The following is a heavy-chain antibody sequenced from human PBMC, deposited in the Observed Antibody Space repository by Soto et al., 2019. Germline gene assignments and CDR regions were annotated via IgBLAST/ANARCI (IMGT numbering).Heavy chain of an antibody. Sequence: GASVKVSCKASGGTFSSYAISWVRQAPGQGLEWMGGIIPIFGTANYAQKFQGRVTITADESTSTAYMELSSLRSEDTAVYYCARDLHPYYYDRALYYYYGMDVWGQGTTVTVSS. CDR1: GGTFSSYA. J-gene: IGHJ6*02. D-gene: IGHD3-22*01. V-gene: IGHV1-69*13. CDR2: IIPIFGTA. CDR3: ARDLHPYYYDRALYYYYGMDV.